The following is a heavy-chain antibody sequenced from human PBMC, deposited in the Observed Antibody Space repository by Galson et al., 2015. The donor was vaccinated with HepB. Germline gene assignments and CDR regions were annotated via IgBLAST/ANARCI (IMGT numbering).Heavy chain of an antibody. CDR2: ISYDGSFK. J-gene: IGHJ5*02. D-gene: IGHD3-22*01. V-gene: IGHV3-30*18. CDR3: AKGGPGRIPMMINRSLGFDP. Sequence: SLRLSCASSGFSFSNYAIHWVRQAPGKGLEWMAVISYDGSFKYYSDSVKGRFTVSRDPSRSILYLHMNSLRVDDTAVYYCAKGGPGRIPMMINRSLGFDPWGPGTLVIVSS. CDR1: GFSFSNYA.